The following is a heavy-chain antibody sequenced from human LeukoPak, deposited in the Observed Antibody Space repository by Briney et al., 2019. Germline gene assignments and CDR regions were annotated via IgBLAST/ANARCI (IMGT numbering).Heavy chain of an antibody. Sequence: ASVKVSCKASGYTFTGYYMHWVRQAPGQGLEWMGWINPNSGGTNYAQKFQGRVTMIRDTSISTAYMELSRLRSDDTAVYYCARRHRWLQFPDYWGQGTLVTVSS. D-gene: IGHD5-24*01. CDR3: ARRHRWLQFPDY. V-gene: IGHV1-2*02. CDR2: INPNSGGT. CDR1: GYTFTGYY. J-gene: IGHJ4*02.